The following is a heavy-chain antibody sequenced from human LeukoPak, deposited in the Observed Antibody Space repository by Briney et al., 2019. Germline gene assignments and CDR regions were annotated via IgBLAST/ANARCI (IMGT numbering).Heavy chain of an antibody. D-gene: IGHD2-21*02. CDR1: GYTFTSYY. CDR2: INPSGGST. V-gene: IGHV1-46*01. Sequence: ASVKVSCKASGYTFTSYYMHWVRQAPGQGLEWMGIINPSGGSTSYAQKFQGRVTMTRDTSTSTVYMELSSLRSEDTAVYYCARDLFVVVTAMSQGGYDYWGQGTLVTVSS. J-gene: IGHJ4*02. CDR3: ARDLFVVVTAMSQGGYDY.